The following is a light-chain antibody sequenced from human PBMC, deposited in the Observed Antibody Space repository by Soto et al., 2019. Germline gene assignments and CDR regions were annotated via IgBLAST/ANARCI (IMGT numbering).Light chain of an antibody. CDR1: SSNIGAGYD. CDR3: QSYDSSLSGYV. J-gene: IGLJ1*01. V-gene: IGLV1-40*01. CDR2: GNS. Sequence: QSVLTQPPSVSGAPGQRVTISCTGSSSNIGAGYDVHWYQQLPGTAPKLLIYGNSNRPSGVPDRFSGSKSGTSASLAITGLQAEDEADYYGQSYDSSLSGYVFGTGTK.